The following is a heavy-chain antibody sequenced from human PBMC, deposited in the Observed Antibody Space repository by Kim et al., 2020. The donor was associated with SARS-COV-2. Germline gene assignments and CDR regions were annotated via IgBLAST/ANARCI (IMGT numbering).Heavy chain of an antibody. CDR3: TTDRSRVLSTY. D-gene: IGHD6-13*01. V-gene: IGHV3-15*01. CDR2: IKSKTDGGTT. CDR1: GFTFSNTW. J-gene: IGHJ4*02. Sequence: GGSLRLSCAASGFTFSNTWMSWVRQAPGKGLEWVGRIKSKTDGGTTDYAVPVRGRFTISRDDSKNTLYLQMNSLKTEDTAEYFCTTDRSRVLSTYWGQGNLVTVSS.